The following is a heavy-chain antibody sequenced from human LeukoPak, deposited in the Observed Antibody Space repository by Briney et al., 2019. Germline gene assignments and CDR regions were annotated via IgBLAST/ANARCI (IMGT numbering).Heavy chain of an antibody. CDR1: GFTFSNYS. V-gene: IGHV3-21*01. CDR2: ISSSSSYI. CDR3: ARAGYCSGGSCYFDY. Sequence: KPGGSLRLSCAASGFTFSNYSMNWVRQAPGKGLEWVSSISSSSSYIYYADSVKGRFTISRDNAKNSLYLQMNSLRAEDTAVYYCARAGYCSGGSCYFDYWGQGTLVTVSS. J-gene: IGHJ4*02. D-gene: IGHD2-15*01.